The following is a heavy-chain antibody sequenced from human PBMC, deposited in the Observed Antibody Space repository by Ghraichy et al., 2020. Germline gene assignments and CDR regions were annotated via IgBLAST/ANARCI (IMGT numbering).Heavy chain of an antibody. CDR2: INPNSGGT. V-gene: IGHV1-2*02. CDR1: GYTFTGYY. CDR3: ARDRVNYYGSGSYHDDY. D-gene: IGHD3-10*01. J-gene: IGHJ4*02. Sequence: ASVKVSCKASGYTFTGYYMHWVRQAPGQGLEWMGWINPNSGGTNYAQKFQGRVTMTRDTSISTAYMELSRLRSDDTAVYYCARDRVNYYGSGSYHDDYWGQGTLVTVSS.